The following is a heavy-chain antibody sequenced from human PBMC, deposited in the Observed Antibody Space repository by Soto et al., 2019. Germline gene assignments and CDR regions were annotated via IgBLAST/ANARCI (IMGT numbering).Heavy chain of an antibody. J-gene: IGHJ4*02. CDR1: GFTFNTYG. D-gene: IGHD2-21*02. Sequence: GGSLRLSCAASGFTFNTYGMTWVRQAPGKGLEWVPTVSGSGGGTYYADSVKGRFTISRVNSKNTMYLQMSNLRAEDTAVYFCARIGPYCGGDCYPDFDFWGLGTPVTVSS. CDR3: ARIGPYCGGDCYPDFDF. CDR2: VSGSGGGT. V-gene: IGHV3-23*01.